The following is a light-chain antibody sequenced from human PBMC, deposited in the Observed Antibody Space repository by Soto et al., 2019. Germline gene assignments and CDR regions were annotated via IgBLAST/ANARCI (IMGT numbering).Light chain of an antibody. V-gene: IGKV3-20*01. CDR1: QSVSSSY. CDR3: QQYGSSLAGYT. J-gene: IGKJ2*01. Sequence: EIVLTQSPGNLSLSPGERATLSCRASQSVSSSYLAWYQQKPGQAPRLLIYGASSRSTGIPDRFSGSGSVTDFTLTISRLEPEDFAVYYCQQYGSSLAGYTFGQGTKLEIK. CDR2: GAS.